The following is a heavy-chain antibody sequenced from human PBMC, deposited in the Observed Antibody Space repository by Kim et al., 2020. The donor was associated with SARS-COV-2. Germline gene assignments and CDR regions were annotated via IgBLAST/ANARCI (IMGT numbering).Heavy chain of an antibody. CDR3: ANSIVLMVYARGESDY. D-gene: IGHD2-8*01. J-gene: IGHJ4*02. V-gene: IGHV3-23*01. Sequence: SGKGRFTISEDNSKNTLYLQMTSLRAEDTAVYYCANSIVLMVYARGESDYWGQGTLVTVSS.